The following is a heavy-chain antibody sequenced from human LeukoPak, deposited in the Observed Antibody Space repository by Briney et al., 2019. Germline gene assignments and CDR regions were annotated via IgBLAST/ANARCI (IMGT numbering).Heavy chain of an antibody. CDR2: IHPVDSHT. Sequence: GESLKIFCGGSGYTFTKYWIGWVRQMPGKGLEWMGIIHPVDSHTWYSPSFQGQVTISADKSISMAYLQWSSLKASDTAMYFCARQPGMTAKSWYFDLWGRGTLVTVSS. J-gene: IGHJ2*01. CDR3: ARQPGMTAKSWYFDL. V-gene: IGHV5-51*01. CDR1: GYTFTKYW. D-gene: IGHD2-2*01.